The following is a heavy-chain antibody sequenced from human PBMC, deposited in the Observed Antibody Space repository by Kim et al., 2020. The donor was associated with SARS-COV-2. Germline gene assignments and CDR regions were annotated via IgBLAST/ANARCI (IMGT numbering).Heavy chain of an antibody. Sequence: SETLSLTCTVSGDTISSSFYYWGWIRQPPGKGLEWIGSIYYTGSTYYNPSLRSRVTISVDTSKNQFSLKLNSVTAADTAVYYCARPGDPDYWGQGTLVTV. V-gene: IGHV4-39*01. CDR3: ARPGDPDY. J-gene: IGHJ4*02. D-gene: IGHD3-10*01. CDR2: IYYTGST. CDR1: GDTISSSFYY.